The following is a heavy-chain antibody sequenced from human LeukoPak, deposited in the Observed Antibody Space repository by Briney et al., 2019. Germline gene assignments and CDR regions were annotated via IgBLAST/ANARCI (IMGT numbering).Heavy chain of an antibody. CDR2: IKYDGSEK. D-gene: IGHD6-13*01. V-gene: IGHV3-7*01. J-gene: IGHJ4*02. CDR1: GFTLSYW. Sequence: GGSLRLSCAASGFTLSYWMSWVRQAPGKGLDWVANIKYDGSEKDYVDSVKGRFTISRDNAKNSLYLQMNSLRAEDTAVYYCARDIAAPGLFFDYWGQGTLVTVSS. CDR3: ARDIAAPGLFFDY.